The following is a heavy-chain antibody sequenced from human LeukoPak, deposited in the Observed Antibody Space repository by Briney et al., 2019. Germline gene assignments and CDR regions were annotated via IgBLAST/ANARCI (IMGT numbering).Heavy chain of an antibody. CDR2: IYYSGST. Sequence: SETLSLTCTVSGGSISSYYWSWIRQPPGKGLEWIGYIYYSGSTNYNPSLKSRVTISVDTSKNQFSLKLSSVTAADTAVYYCARGSKDFDYWGQGTLVTVSS. CDR3: ARGSKDFDY. D-gene: IGHD2/OR15-2a*01. CDR1: GGSISSYY. J-gene: IGHJ4*02. V-gene: IGHV4-59*12.